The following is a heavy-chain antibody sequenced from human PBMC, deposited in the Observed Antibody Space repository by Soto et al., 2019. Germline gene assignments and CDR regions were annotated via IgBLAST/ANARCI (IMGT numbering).Heavy chain of an antibody. CDR2: IYSGGST. V-gene: IGHV3-53*02. J-gene: IGHJ6*02. CDR1: GFTVSSYY. Sequence: EVQLVETGGGLIQPGGSLRLSCAASGFTVSSYYMSWVRQAPGKGLEWVSVIYSGGSTYYADSVKGRFTISRDNSKNTLYLQMNSLRAEDPAVNYCARHQNHRDYYYYGMDVWGQGTTVTVSS. CDR3: ARHQNHRDYYYYGMDV.